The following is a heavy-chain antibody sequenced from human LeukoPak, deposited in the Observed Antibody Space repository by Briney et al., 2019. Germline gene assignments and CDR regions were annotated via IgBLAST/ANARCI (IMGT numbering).Heavy chain of an antibody. Sequence: GGSLALPCTASGFTLRSYTMSWIRQAPGKGLEWVSGISGPGGGTYYADSVKGRFTISRDNSKNTLYLQMNSLRGEDTAVYYCAKCRTCCYENGFDIRGQGAMVTVSS. V-gene: IGHV3-23*01. D-gene: IGHD2-2*01. CDR2: ISGPGGGT. CDR1: GFTLRSYT. CDR3: AKCRTCCYENGFDI. J-gene: IGHJ3*02.